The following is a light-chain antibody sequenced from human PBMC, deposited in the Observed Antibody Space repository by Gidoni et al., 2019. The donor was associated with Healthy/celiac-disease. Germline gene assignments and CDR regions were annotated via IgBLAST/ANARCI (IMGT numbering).Light chain of an antibody. CDR2: EVS. Sequence: QSALTQPVSVSGPPGQSITISCTGTSSDVGGYNYVSWYQQHPGKAPKLMIYEVSNRPSGVSNRFSGSKSGNTASLTISGLQAEDEADYYCSSYTSSSTLFGGGTKLTVL. CDR1: SSDVGGYNY. V-gene: IGLV2-14*01. J-gene: IGLJ2*01. CDR3: SSYTSSSTL.